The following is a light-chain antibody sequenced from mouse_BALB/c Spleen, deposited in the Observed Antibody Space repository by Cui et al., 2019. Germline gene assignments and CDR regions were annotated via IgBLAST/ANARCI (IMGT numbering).Light chain of an antibody. Sequence: QIVLTQSPAIMSASPGEKVTITCSASSSVSYMHWFQQKPGTSPKLWIYSTSNLASGVPARFSGSGSGISYSLTISRMEAEDAATYYCQQRSSYPPTFGSGTKLEIK. CDR1: SSVSY. CDR3: QQRSSYPPT. V-gene: IGKV4-57*01. J-gene: IGKJ4*01. CDR2: STS.